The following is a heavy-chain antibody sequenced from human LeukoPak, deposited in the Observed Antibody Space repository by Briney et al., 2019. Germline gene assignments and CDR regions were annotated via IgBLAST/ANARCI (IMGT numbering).Heavy chain of an antibody. Sequence: ASVKVSCKASGYTFTSYYMHWVRQAPGQGLEWMGIINPSGGSTSYAQKFQGRVTMTRDTSTSTVYMELSSLRSEDTAVYYCASPLTYGSGSYGAFDIWGQGTMVTVSS. CDR2: INPSGGST. CDR3: ASPLTYGSGSYGAFDI. D-gene: IGHD3-10*01. J-gene: IGHJ3*02. CDR1: GYTFTSYY. V-gene: IGHV1-46*01.